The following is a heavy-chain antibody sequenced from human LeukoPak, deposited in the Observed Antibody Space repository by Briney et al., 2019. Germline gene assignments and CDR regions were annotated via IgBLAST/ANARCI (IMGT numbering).Heavy chain of an antibody. CDR3: TTVVSPTPKDIVVVVAAWDYYYYYMDV. Sequence: KTGGSPRLSCAASGFAFNYAWVSWVRQAPGKGLEWIGRIKSKPDGGTTDYAAPVKGRFTISRDDSKNTLYLQMNSLKTEDTAVYYCTTVVSPTPKDIVVVVAAWDYYYYYMDVWGKGTTVTVSS. V-gene: IGHV3-15*01. D-gene: IGHD2-15*01. CDR1: GFAFNYAW. CDR2: IKSKPDGGTT. J-gene: IGHJ6*03.